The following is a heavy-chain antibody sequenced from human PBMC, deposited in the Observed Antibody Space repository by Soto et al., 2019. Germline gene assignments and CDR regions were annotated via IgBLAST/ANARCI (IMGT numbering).Heavy chain of an antibody. CDR3: ARPRTSDWAYDI. J-gene: IGHJ3*02. D-gene: IGHD3-9*01. CDR2: IKTDGNDT. V-gene: IGHV3-74*01. CDR1: GFTFSSYW. Sequence: EVQLVESGGGLVQPGGSLRLSCAASGFTFSSYWLHCVRQAPGTGLMWVSRIKTDGNDTHYAESVKGRFTISRDNAKNTLYLQMHSLRGEDTAVYYCARPRTSDWAYDIWGQGTMVIVSS.